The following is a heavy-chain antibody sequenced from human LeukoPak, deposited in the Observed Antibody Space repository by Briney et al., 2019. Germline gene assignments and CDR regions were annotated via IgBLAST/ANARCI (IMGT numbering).Heavy chain of an antibody. CDR3: ARLDNGNWFDP. CDR1: GGSFSGYY. CDR2: IYYSGST. J-gene: IGHJ5*02. V-gene: IGHV4-59*01. D-gene: IGHD1-1*01. Sequence: PSETLSLTCAVYGGSFSGYYWSWIRQPPGKGLEWIGYIYYSGSTNYNPSLKSRVTISVDTSKNQFSLKLSSVTAADTAVYYCARLDNGNWFDPWGQGTLVTVSS.